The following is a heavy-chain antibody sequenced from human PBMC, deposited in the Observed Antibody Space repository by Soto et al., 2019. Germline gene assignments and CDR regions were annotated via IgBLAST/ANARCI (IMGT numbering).Heavy chain of an antibody. V-gene: IGHV1-3*01. CDR1: GYTFNKYA. Sequence: ASVKVSCKASGYTFNKYAMHWVRQAPGQGLEWMGWIHAGNGNTEYSENFQGRVTITTDTSATTGYLELSSLTSEDTAVYYCARGFRVAATRWWFDPWGHGTLVTVSS. CDR2: IHAGNGNT. CDR3: ARGFRVAATRWWFDP. D-gene: IGHD2-15*01. J-gene: IGHJ5*02.